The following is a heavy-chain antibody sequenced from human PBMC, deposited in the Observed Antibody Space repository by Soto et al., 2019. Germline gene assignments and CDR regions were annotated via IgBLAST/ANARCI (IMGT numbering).Heavy chain of an antibody. CDR2: IYPGDSDT. D-gene: IGHD3-22*01. CDR1: GYSFTSYW. V-gene: IGHV5-51*01. J-gene: IGHJ6*02. CDR3: ARQARYDSSGYYASYGMDV. Sequence: EVQLVQSGAEVKKPGESLKISCKGSGYSFTSYWIGWVRQMPGKGLEWMGIIYPGDSDTRYSPSFQGQVTISADKSIGTAYLQWSSLKASDTAMYYCARQARYDSSGYYASYGMDVWGQGTTVTVSS.